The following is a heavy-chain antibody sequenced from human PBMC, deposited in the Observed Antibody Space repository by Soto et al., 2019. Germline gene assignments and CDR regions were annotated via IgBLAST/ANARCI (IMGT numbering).Heavy chain of an antibody. Sequence: VESLKISCKGSGYSFTSYWIGWVRQMPGKGLEWMGIIYPGDSDTRYSPSFQGQVTISADKSISTAYPQWSSLKASDTAMYYCARHGLWFGELPNNWFDPWGQGTLVTVSS. V-gene: IGHV5-51*01. D-gene: IGHD3-10*01. CDR2: IYPGDSDT. CDR3: ARHGLWFGELPNNWFDP. J-gene: IGHJ5*02. CDR1: GYSFTSYW.